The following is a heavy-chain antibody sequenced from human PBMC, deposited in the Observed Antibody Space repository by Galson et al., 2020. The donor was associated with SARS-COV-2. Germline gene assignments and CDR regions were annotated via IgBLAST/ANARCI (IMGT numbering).Heavy chain of an antibody. CDR1: GFTFSSYA. CDR3: AKDMDMIRGTDFDY. D-gene: IGHD3-10*01. J-gene: IGHJ4*02. V-gene: IGHV3-23*01. CDR2: ISGSGGST. Sequence: GSLRLSCAASGFTFSSYAMNWVRQAPGKGLEWVSTISGSGGSTYYADSVKGRFTISRDNSKNTLYLQMNSLRAEDTAVYYCAKDMDMIRGTDFDYWGQGTLVTVSS.